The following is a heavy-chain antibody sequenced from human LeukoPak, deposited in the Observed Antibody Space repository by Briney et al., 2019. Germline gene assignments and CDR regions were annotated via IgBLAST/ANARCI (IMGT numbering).Heavy chain of an antibody. CDR2: IIPIFGTA. D-gene: IGHD2-2*01. CDR3: ARGLGYCSSTSCPYYFDY. J-gene: IGHJ4*02. CDR1: GGTFSSYA. Sequence: AASVKVSCKASGGTFSSYAISWVRQAPGQGLEWMGGIIPIFGTANYAQKFQGRVTITADKSTSTVYMELSSLRSEDTAVYYCARGLGYCSSTSCPYYFDYWGQGTLVTVSS. V-gene: IGHV1-69*06.